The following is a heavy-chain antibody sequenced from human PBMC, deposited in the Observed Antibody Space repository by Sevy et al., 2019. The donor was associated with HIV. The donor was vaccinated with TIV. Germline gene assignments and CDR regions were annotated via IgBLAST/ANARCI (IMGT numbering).Heavy chain of an antibody. D-gene: IGHD4-17*01. J-gene: IGHJ6*03. Sequence: GGSLRLSCAASGFTFDDYAMHWVRQAPGKGLEWVSGISWNSGSIGYADSVKGRFTISRDNAKNSLYLVMNSLRAEDTALYYCAKGGPDGGTVTIGIPYYYYYYMDVWGKGTTVTVSS. V-gene: IGHV3-9*01. CDR3: AKGGPDGGTVTIGIPYYYYYYMDV. CDR2: ISWNSGSI. CDR1: GFTFDDYA.